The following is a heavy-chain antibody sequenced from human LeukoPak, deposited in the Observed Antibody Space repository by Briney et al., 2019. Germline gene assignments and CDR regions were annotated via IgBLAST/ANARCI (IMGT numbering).Heavy chain of an antibody. Sequence: ASVKVSCKASGYTFTGYYIHWVRQAPGQGLEWMGWINPNSGGTNYAQKFQGRVTMTRDTSISTAYMELRSLRFDDTAVYYCARDRLRYFDWLLPDYWGQGTLVTVSS. D-gene: IGHD3-9*01. CDR1: GYTFTGYY. J-gene: IGHJ4*02. CDR3: ARDRLRYFDWLLPDY. CDR2: INPNSGGT. V-gene: IGHV1-2*02.